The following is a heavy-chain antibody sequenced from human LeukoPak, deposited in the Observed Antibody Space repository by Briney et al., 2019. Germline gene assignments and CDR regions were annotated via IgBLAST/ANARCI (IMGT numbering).Heavy chain of an antibody. Sequence: PSETLSLTCTVSGGSISSYYWSWIRQPPGKGLEWIGYIYYSGSTNYNPSLKSRVTISVDTSKNQFSLKLSSVTAADTAVYYCARVGNYYDSSGYYLSFDYWGQGTLVTVSS. CDR2: IYYSGST. J-gene: IGHJ4*02. CDR1: GGSISSYY. D-gene: IGHD3-22*01. CDR3: ARVGNYYDSSGYYLSFDY. V-gene: IGHV4-59*01.